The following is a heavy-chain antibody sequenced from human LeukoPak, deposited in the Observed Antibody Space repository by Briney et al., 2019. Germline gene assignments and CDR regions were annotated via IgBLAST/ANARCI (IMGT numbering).Heavy chain of an antibody. CDR2: IYYSGST. Sequence: SETLSLTCTVSGGSISSSSYHWGWIRQPPGKGLEWIGSIYYSGSTYYNPSLKSRVTISVDTSKNQFSLKLSSVTAADTAVYYCASPGAAGTTFLSYWGQGTLVTVSS. CDR1: GGSISSSSYH. CDR3: ASPGAAGTTFLSY. D-gene: IGHD1-1*01. J-gene: IGHJ4*02. V-gene: IGHV4-39*01.